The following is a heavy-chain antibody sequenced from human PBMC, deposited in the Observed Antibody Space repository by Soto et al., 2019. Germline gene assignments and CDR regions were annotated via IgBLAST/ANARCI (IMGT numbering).Heavy chain of an antibody. CDR3: AKDRGGDYYFDY. CDR1: GLTCSSYG. D-gene: IGHD4-17*01. V-gene: IGHV3-30*18. CDR2: ISYDGSNK. J-gene: IGHJ4*02. Sequence: PGGSLRLSCAASGLTCSSYGMHWVRQAPGKGLEWVAVISYDGSNKYYADSVKGRFTISRDNSKNTLYLQMNSLRAEDTAVYYCAKDRGGDYYFDYWGQGTLVTVSS.